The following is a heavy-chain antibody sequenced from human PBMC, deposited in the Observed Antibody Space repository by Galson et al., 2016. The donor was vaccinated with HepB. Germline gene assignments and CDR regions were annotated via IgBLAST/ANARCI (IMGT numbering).Heavy chain of an antibody. J-gene: IGHJ4*01. CDR2: LCRIGST. CDR3: AIGPTLTTRFDY. Sequence: SETLSLTCAVSGASFSDNDCWGWVRQPPGKGLEWVGELCRIGSTNDNPSLKSRVSISVDKSRNHFSLNLTSVTAADTAIYYCAIGPTLTTRFDYWGHGTLVTVSS. V-gene: IGHV4-4*02. D-gene: IGHD4-11*01. CDR1: GASFSDNDC.